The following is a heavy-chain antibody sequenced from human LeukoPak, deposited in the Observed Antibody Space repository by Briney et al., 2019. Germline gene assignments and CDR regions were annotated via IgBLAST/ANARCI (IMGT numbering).Heavy chain of an antibody. Sequence: SETLSLTCTVSGGSISSSSYYWGWIRQPPGKGLEWIGSIYYSGSTYYNPSLKSRVTISVDTSKNQFSLKLSSVTAADTAVYYCARGGVTMIVPDYWGQGTLVTVSS. V-gene: IGHV4-39*07. CDR3: ARGGVTMIVPDY. CDR2: IYYSGST. D-gene: IGHD3-22*01. CDR1: GGSISSSSYY. J-gene: IGHJ4*02.